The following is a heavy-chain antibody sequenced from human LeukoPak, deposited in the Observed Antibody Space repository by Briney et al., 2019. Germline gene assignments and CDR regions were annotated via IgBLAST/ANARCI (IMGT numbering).Heavy chain of an antibody. CDR1: GGTFISYA. CDR2: IIPILGIA. Sequence: SVKVSCKASGGTFISYAISWVRQAPGQGLEWMGRIIPILGIANYAQKFQGRVTITADKSTSTAYMELSSLRSEDTAVYYCARVPGYFDWLLDYWGQGTLVTVSS. J-gene: IGHJ4*02. CDR3: ARVPGYFDWLLDY. D-gene: IGHD3-9*01. V-gene: IGHV1-69*04.